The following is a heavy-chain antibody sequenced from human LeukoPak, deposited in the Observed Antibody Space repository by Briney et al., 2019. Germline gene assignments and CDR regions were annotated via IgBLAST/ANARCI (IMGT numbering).Heavy chain of an antibody. Sequence: GSSVKVSCKASGGTFSSYAISWVRQAPGQGLEWMGGIIPIFGTANYAQKLQGRVTITADESTSTAYMELSSLRTEDTAVYYCARSQTYCSGGSCYSEQSFDYWGQGTLVTVSS. D-gene: IGHD2-15*01. CDR3: ARSQTYCSGGSCYSEQSFDY. CDR2: IIPIFGTA. J-gene: IGHJ4*02. CDR1: GGTFSSYA. V-gene: IGHV1-69*01.